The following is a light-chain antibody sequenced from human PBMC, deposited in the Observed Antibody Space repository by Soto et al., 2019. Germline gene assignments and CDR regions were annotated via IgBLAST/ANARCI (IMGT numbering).Light chain of an antibody. CDR2: GAS. J-gene: IGKJ1*01. Sequence: EIVLTQSPVTLSLSPGESATLSCRASQGVSSYLAWYQQKPGQAPRLLIYGASNRATGIPDRFSGSGSGTDFTLTISRLEPEDFAVYYCQQYGSSGTFGQGTKVDIK. V-gene: IGKV3-20*01. CDR3: QQYGSSGT. CDR1: QGVSSY.